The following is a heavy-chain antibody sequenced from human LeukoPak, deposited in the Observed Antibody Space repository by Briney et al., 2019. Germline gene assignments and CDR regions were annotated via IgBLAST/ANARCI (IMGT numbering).Heavy chain of an antibody. Sequence: ASVKVSCKASGYTFTSYDINWVRQATGQGLEWMGWMNPNSGNTGYAQKFQGRVTITADESTSTAYMELSSPRSEDTAVYYCARRKAAAGSPFDYWGQGTLVTVSS. CDR2: MNPNSGNT. J-gene: IGHJ4*02. CDR3: ARRKAAAGSPFDY. V-gene: IGHV1-8*03. D-gene: IGHD6-13*01. CDR1: GYTFTSYD.